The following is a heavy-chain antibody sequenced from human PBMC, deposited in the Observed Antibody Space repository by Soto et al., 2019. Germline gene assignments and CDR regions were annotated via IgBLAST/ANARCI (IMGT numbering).Heavy chain of an antibody. V-gene: IGHV5-51*01. J-gene: IGHJ4*02. CDR2: VYPGDSDT. Sequence: GESLQISCKGSGYIFNTYWIACVRQMPGKGLEWMGIVYPGDSDTRYSPSFQGQVTISVDKSISTAYLQWSSLEASDTAMYYCARSYYESDGYYYDIEYWGTGTQVTVSS. CDR1: GYIFNTYW. CDR3: ARSYYESDGYYYDIEY. D-gene: IGHD3-22*01.